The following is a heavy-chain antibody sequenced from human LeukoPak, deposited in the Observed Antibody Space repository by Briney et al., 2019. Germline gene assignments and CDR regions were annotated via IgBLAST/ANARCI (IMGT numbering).Heavy chain of an antibody. J-gene: IGHJ6*02. CDR2: ISDSGGTT. Sequence: GGSLRLSCAASGLTFSTYAMSWVRRAPGKGLEWVSPISDSGGTTYYAESVKGRFTISRDNSKNTLYLHMNSLRAEDTALYYCAKYTIYYFGMDVWGQGTTVTVSS. CDR3: AKYTIYYFGMDV. CDR1: GLTFSTYA. D-gene: IGHD5-24*01. V-gene: IGHV3-23*01.